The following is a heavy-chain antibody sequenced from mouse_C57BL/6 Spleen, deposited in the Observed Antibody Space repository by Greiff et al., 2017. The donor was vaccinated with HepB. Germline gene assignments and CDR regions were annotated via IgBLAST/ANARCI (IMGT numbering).Heavy chain of an antibody. D-gene: IGHD1-1*01. CDR3: TRFIIRNYFDV. Sequence: EVQLQQSGAELVRPGASVKLSCTASGFNIKDYYMHWVKQRPEQGLEWIGRIDPEDGDTEYAPKFQGKATMTADTSSNTAYLQLSSLTSEDTAVYYCTRFIIRNYFDVWGTGTTVTVSS. J-gene: IGHJ1*03. CDR2: IDPEDGDT. CDR1: GFNIKDYY. V-gene: IGHV14-1*01.